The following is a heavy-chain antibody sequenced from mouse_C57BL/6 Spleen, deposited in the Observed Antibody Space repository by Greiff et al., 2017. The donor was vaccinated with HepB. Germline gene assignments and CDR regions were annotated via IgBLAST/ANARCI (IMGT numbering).Heavy chain of an antibody. CDR1: GYTFTSYW. Sequence: QVQLQQPGAELVKPGASVKLSCKASGYTFTSYWMHWVKQRPGQGLEWIGMIHPNSGSTNYNEKFKSKATLTVDKSSITAYMQLSRLTYEDSAVYYVARSEDYGSSYFDYWGQGTTLTVSS. CDR3: ARSEDYGSSYFDY. D-gene: IGHD1-1*01. CDR2: IHPNSGST. J-gene: IGHJ2*01. V-gene: IGHV1-64*01.